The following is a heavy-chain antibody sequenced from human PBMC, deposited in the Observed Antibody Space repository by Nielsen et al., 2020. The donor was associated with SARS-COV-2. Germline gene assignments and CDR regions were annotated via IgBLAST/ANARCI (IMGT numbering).Heavy chain of an antibody. D-gene: IGHD6-13*01. CDR3: ARDSRGYSSSWYDTIDY. CDR2: ISSSSSYI. J-gene: IGHJ4*02. CDR1: GFMFSNYA. V-gene: IGHV3-21*01. Sequence: GESLKISCTASGFMFSNYAMHWVRQAPGKGLEWVSSISSSSSYIYYADSVKGRFTISRDNAKNSLYLQMNSLRAEDTAVYYCARDSRGYSSSWYDTIDYWGQGTLVTVSS.